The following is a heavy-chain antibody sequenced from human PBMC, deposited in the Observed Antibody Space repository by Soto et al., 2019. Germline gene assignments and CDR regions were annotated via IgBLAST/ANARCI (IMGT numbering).Heavy chain of an antibody. D-gene: IGHD2-15*01. J-gene: IGHJ4*02. V-gene: IGHV4-34*01. Sequence: PSETLSLTCAVYGGSFSGYYWSWIRQPPGKGLEWIGETNQSGSTNQNPSLKSRVTISVDTSKNQFSLKLRSVTAADAAVYYCARGVSLILAVQGDAPAKYYFDSWGQGTLVTVSS. CDR2: TNQSGST. CDR1: GGSFSGYY. CDR3: ARGVSLILAVQGDAPAKYYFDS.